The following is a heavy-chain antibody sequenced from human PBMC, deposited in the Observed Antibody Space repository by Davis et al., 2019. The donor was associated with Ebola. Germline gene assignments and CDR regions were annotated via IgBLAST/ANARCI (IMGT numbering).Heavy chain of an antibody. V-gene: IGHV1-8*01. D-gene: IGHD3-22*01. Sequence: ASVKVSCKASGYTFTSYDINWVRQATGQGLEWMGWMNPNSGNTGYAQKFQGRVTMTRNTPISTAYMELSSLRSEDTAVYYCARAALVKGLTGNWFDPWGQGTLVTVSS. CDR2: MNPNSGNT. J-gene: IGHJ5*02. CDR3: ARAALVKGLTGNWFDP. CDR1: GYTFTSYD.